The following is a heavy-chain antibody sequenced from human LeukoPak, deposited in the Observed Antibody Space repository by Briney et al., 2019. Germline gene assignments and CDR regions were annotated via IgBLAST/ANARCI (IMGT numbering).Heavy chain of an antibody. J-gene: IGHJ6*02. CDR3: ARVTYYYDSSGYSKSYGMDV. D-gene: IGHD3-22*01. Sequence: SETLSLTCTVSGGSISSYYWSWIRQPPGKGLEWIGYIYYSGSTNYNPSLKSRVTISVDTSKNQLSLKLSSVTAADTAVYYCARVTYYYDSSGYSKSYGMDVWGQGTTVTVSS. CDR2: IYYSGST. CDR1: GGSISSYY. V-gene: IGHV4-59*01.